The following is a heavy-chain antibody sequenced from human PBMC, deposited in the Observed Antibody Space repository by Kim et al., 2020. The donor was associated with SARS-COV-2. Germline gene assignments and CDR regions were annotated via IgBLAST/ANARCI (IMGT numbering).Heavy chain of an antibody. V-gene: IGHV1-69*04. J-gene: IGHJ6*02. Sequence: SVKVSCKASGGTFSSYAISWVRQAPGQGLEWMGRIIPILGIANYAQKFQGRVMITADKSTSTAYMELSSLRSEDTAVYYCARDTVGYYGMDVWGQGTTVTVSS. CDR3: ARDTVGYYGMDV. CDR2: IIPILGIA. CDR1: GGTFSSYA. D-gene: IGHD4-4*01.